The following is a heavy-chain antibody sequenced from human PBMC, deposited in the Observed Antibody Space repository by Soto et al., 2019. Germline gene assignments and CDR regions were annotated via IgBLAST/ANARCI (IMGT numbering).Heavy chain of an antibody. CDR2: IHDSGNT. Sequence: NPSETLSLTCTVFGGSVSIGDYLWSWIRQRPGKGLEWIGYIHDSGNTYHNPSLKSRVTISLDTSKNQFSLKVTSMTAADTAVYFCARARGGDSGDYASLFDRWGQGNLVTVSS. J-gene: IGHJ5*02. V-gene: IGHV4-30-4*01. D-gene: IGHD4-17*01. CDR3: ARARGGDSGDYASLFDR. CDR1: GGSVSIGDYL.